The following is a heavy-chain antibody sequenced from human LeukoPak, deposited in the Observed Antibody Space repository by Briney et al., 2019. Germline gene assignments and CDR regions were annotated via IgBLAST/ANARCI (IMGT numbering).Heavy chain of an antibody. D-gene: IGHD1-20*01. Sequence: SETLSLTCVVYGGSFSDYYWSWIRQPPGKGLEWIGEINHSGSTNYIPSLKSRVTISVDTSKNQFSLKLSSVTAADTAVYYCARDNSIADRGWWFDPWGQGTLVTVSS. V-gene: IGHV4-34*01. CDR1: GGSFSDYY. CDR3: ARDNSIADRGWWFDP. J-gene: IGHJ5*02. CDR2: INHSGST.